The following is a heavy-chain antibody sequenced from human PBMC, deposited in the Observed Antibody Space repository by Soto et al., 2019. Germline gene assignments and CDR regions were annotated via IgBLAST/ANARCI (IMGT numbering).Heavy chain of an antibody. CDR2: ISGSGGST. Sequence: GGSLRLSCAASGFTFSSYAMSWVRQAPGKGLEWVSAISGSGGSTYYADSVKGRFTISRDNSKNTLYLQMNSLRAEDTAVYYCAKDLLRQLLPFNYYMDVWGKGTTVTVSS. D-gene: IGHD2-2*01. CDR3: AKDLLRQLLPFNYYMDV. CDR1: GFTFSSYA. V-gene: IGHV3-23*01. J-gene: IGHJ6*03.